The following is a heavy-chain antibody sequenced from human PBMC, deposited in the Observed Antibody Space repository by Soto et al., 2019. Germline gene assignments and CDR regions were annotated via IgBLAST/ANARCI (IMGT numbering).Heavy chain of an antibody. D-gene: IGHD3-16*01. CDR3: AKERRFWGEDYYYMDV. CDR2: ISGSGGST. J-gene: IGHJ6*03. V-gene: IGHV3-23*01. CDR1: GFTFSSYA. Sequence: GGSLRLSCAASGFTFSSYAMSWVRQAPGKGLEWVSAISGSGGSTYYADSVKGRFTNSRDNSKNTLYLQMNSLRAEDTAVYYCAKERRFWGEDYYYMDVWGKGTTVTVSS.